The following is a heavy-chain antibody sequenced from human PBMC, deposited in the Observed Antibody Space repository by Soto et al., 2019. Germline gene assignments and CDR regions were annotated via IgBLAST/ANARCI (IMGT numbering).Heavy chain of an antibody. Sequence: PSETLSLTCTVSGGSISSSSYYWGWIRQPPGKGLEWIGSIYYSGSTYYNPSLKSRVSISEDRSNNQFSLRLSSVTAADTAVYYCARVERLMSVSSWFDPWGQGTLVTVSS. CDR2: IYYSGST. J-gene: IGHJ5*02. V-gene: IGHV4-39*07. D-gene: IGHD6-19*01. CDR1: GGSISSSSYY. CDR3: ARVERLMSVSSWFDP.